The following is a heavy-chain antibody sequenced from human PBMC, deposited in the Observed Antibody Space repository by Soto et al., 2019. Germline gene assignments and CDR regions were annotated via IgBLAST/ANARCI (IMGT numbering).Heavy chain of an antibody. D-gene: IGHD5-12*01. CDR2: IYSGGGST. CDR1: GFTVSSNY. Sequence: EVQLVESGGGLVQPGGSLRLSCAASGFTVSSNYMSWVRQAPGKGLEWVSVIYSGGGSTYYADSVKGRFTISRHNSKHTLYLQMNSLRAEDTAVYYCARWGDVATIDYYYYGMDVWGQGTTVTVS. V-gene: IGHV3-53*04. J-gene: IGHJ6*02. CDR3: ARWGDVATIDYYYYGMDV.